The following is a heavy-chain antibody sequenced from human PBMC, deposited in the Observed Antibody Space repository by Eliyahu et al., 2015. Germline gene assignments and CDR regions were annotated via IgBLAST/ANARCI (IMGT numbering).Heavy chain of an antibody. D-gene: IGHD2-15*01. Sequence: QVQLVQSGAEVKNPGASVKVSCKASGYTFSGFYMHWARQAPGQGLEWMGWINPNGGGTHYAEKFQGRVTMTRDTSINTTYLDLRSLRSDDTAVYYCARERAECSGGSCHRRTFDPWGQGTQVTVSS. CDR2: INPNGGGT. CDR1: GYTFSGFY. J-gene: IGHJ5*02. V-gene: IGHV1-2*02. CDR3: ARERAECSGGSCHRRTFDP.